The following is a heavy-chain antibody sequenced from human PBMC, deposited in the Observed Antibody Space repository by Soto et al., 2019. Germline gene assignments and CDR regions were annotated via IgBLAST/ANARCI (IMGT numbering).Heavy chain of an antibody. CDR2: IYYSGST. J-gene: IGHJ4*02. CDR3: ARLNDYGDYGLDY. Sequence: TSETLSLTCTVAGGTISSYDWSWIRQPPGKGLEWIGYIYYSGSTNYNPSLKSRVTISVDTSKNQFSLKLSSVTAADTAVYYCARLNDYGDYGLDYWGQGTLVTVSS. V-gene: IGHV4-59*01. D-gene: IGHD4-17*01. CDR1: GGTISSYD.